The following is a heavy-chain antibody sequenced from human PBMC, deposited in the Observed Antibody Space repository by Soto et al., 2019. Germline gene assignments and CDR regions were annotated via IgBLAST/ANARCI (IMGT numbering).Heavy chain of an antibody. CDR3: VTKNEFYFDY. CDR2: ISWNSDDR. J-gene: IGHJ4*01. CDR1: GFIFDDYA. V-gene: IGHV3-9*01. Sequence: SLRLSCAASGFIFDDYAMHWVRQVPGKGLEWVSVISWNSDDRAYADSVKGRFTISRDNAKNALYLQMNSLRAEDTAFYYCVTKNEFYFDYGGQGTLVNVSS. D-gene: IGHD1-1*01.